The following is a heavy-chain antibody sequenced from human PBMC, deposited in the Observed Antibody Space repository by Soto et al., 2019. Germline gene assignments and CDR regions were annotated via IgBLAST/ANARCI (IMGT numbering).Heavy chain of an antibody. CDR3: ARAAYTSGYYYSDH. D-gene: IGHD6-19*01. Sequence: PGGSLRLSCASSGFTFSSHAMHWVRQAPGKGLEWVANIWFDGSNKNYADSVKGRFTISRDNSKNTLFLQVNSLRAEDTAIYYCARAAYTSGYYYSDHWGQGTPVTVSS. CDR2: IWFDGSNK. CDR1: GFTFSSHA. V-gene: IGHV3-33*01. J-gene: IGHJ4*02.